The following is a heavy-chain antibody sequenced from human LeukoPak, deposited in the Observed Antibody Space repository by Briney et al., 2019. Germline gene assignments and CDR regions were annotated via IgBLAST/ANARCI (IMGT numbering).Heavy chain of an antibody. V-gene: IGHV1-69*04. Sequence: SVKVSCKASGGTFSSYAISWVRQAPGQGLEWMGRTIPILGIANYAQKFQGRVTITADKSTSTAYMELSSLRSEDTAVYYCARDGFVVVVAASFDPWGQGTLVTVSS. D-gene: IGHD2-15*01. J-gene: IGHJ5*02. CDR3: ARDGFVVVVAASFDP. CDR1: GGTFSSYA. CDR2: TIPILGIA.